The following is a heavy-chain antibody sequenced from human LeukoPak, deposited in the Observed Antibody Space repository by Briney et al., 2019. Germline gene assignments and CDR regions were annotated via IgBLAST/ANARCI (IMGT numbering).Heavy chain of an antibody. J-gene: IGHJ4*02. CDR1: GGSVTTAHWY. V-gene: IGHV4-4*07. D-gene: IGHD2-21*01. Sequence: PSETLSLTCTVSGGSVTTAHWYWSWIRQPAGKGLEWIGRVYISGDTKYNPSLKCRVIMSLDASKNQFSLRLTSVTAADTAVYYCARLIAEVGGGTNYFDTWGQGTLVTVSS. CDR2: VYISGDT. CDR3: ARLIAEVGGGTNYFDT.